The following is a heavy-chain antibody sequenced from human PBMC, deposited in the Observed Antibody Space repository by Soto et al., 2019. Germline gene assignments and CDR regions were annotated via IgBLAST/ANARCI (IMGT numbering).Heavy chain of an antibody. V-gene: IGHV1-18*01. CDR3: ARTRSTILPLYGMDV. D-gene: IGHD3-9*01. CDR2: INVYNGKT. J-gene: IGHJ6*02. CDR1: GYSFTSYG. Sequence: QVQLVQSGAEVKEPGASVKVSCKASGYSFTSYGINWMRQAPGQGLESMGWINVYNGKTNYAQKFQGRVTVTTDTSTTTAYMELRNLISDDTAVYYCARTRSTILPLYGMDVWGQGTTVTVSS.